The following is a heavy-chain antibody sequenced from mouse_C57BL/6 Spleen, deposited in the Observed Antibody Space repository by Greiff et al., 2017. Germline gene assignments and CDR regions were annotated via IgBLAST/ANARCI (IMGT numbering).Heavy chain of an antibody. CDR2: INPNYGTT. CDR3: ARGGLRVEGYYAMDY. CDR1: GYSFTDYN. V-gene: IGHV1-39*01. Sequence: EVQLQQSGPELVKPGASVQISCKASGYSFTDYNMNWVKQSNGKSLEWIGVINPNYGTTSSNQEFKGKATLTVDQSSSTAYMQLNSLTSEDSAVYYCARGGLRVEGYYAMDYWGQGTSVTVSS. D-gene: IGHD2-2*01. J-gene: IGHJ4*01.